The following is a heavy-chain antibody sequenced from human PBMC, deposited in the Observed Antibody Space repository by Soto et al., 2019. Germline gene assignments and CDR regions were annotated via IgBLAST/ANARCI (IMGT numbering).Heavy chain of an antibody. CDR3: AGGIAAAGTQTVFDY. CDR2: INHSGST. Sequence: SETLSLTCAVYGGSFSGYYWSWIRQPPGKGLEWIGEINHSGSTNYNPSLKSRVTISVDTSKNQFSLKLSSVTAADTAVYYCAGGIAAAGTQTVFDYWGQGTLVTVSS. CDR1: GGSFSGYY. V-gene: IGHV4-34*01. D-gene: IGHD6-13*01. J-gene: IGHJ4*02.